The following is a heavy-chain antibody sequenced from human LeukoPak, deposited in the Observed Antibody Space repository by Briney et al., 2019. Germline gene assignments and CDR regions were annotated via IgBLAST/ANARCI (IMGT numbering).Heavy chain of an antibody. CDR3: ARDIEQEMAKEDFDYYYMDV. Sequence: ASVKVSCKASVYTFTSYGISWVRQAPGQGGEWMGWISVVNGNTNEAQKFHDRVIMTADTSTGTAYMELRSLRSDDTAVYYCARDIEQEMAKEDFDYYYMDVWGKGTTVTVSS. J-gene: IGHJ6*03. CDR1: VYTFTSYG. D-gene: IGHD5-24*01. CDR2: ISVVNGNT. V-gene: IGHV1-18*01.